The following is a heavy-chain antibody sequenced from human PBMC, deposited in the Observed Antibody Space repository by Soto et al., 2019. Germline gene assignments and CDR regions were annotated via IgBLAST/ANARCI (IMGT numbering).Heavy chain of an antibody. CDR2: ARNKAYSYTT. Sequence: GGSLRLSCAASGFTFSDHYIDWVRQGPGKGLEWVGRARNKAYSYTTEYAASVKGRCTISRDDSKNSAYLQMNSLKTEDTAVYYCTTDPFNYDSSGYWVEGYGMDVWGQGTTVTVSS. CDR3: TTDPFNYDSSGYWVEGYGMDV. CDR1: GFTFSDHY. J-gene: IGHJ6*02. V-gene: IGHV3-72*01. D-gene: IGHD3-22*01.